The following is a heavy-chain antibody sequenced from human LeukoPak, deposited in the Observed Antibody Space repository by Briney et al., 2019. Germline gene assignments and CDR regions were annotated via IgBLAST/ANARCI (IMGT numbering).Heavy chain of an antibody. CDR1: GFTFSSYA. CDR2: ISGSGGST. CDR3: AKDGGGSGWYFDY. D-gene: IGHD6-19*01. J-gene: IGHJ4*02. V-gene: IGHV3-23*01. Sequence: PGGSLRLSCAASGFTFSSYAMSWVRQAPGKGLEWVSAISGSGGSTYYADSVKGRFTISRDNSKNTLYLQMNSLRAEDTAEYYCAKDGGGSGWYFDYWGQGTLVTVSS.